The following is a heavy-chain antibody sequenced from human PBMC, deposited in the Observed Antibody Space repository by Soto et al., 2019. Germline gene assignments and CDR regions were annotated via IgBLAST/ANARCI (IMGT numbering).Heavy chain of an antibody. CDR2: IYYSGST. J-gene: IGHJ6*02. Sequence: PSETLSLTCTVSGGSISSGGYYWSWIRQHPGKGLEWIGYIYYSGSTYYNPSLKSRVTISVDTSKNQFSLKLSSVTAADTAVYYCARDSVVVTAIHYYYGMDVWGQGTTVTVSS. V-gene: IGHV4-31*03. CDR3: ARDSVVVTAIHYYYGMDV. D-gene: IGHD2-21*02. CDR1: GGSISSGGYY.